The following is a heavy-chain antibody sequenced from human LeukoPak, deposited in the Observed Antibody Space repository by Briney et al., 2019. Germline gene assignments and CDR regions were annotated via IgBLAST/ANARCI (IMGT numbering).Heavy chain of an antibody. Sequence: SETLSLTCAVYGGSFSGYYWSWIRQPPGKGLEWIGYIYYSGSTNYHPSLKSRVTISVDTSKNQFSLKLSSVTAADTAVYYCARQYSSSWFDYWGQGTLVTVSS. CDR1: GGSFSGYY. V-gene: IGHV4-59*08. J-gene: IGHJ4*02. D-gene: IGHD6-13*01. CDR2: IYYSGST. CDR3: ARQYSSSWFDY.